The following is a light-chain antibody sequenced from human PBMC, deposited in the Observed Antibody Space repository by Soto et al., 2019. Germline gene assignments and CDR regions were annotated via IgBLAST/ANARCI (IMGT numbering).Light chain of an antibody. CDR1: QSISEW. V-gene: IGKV1-5*03. J-gene: IGKJ4*01. CDR2: KAS. CDR3: QQYESYPLS. Sequence: DIQMTQSPSILSASVGDRVTISCRASQSISEWLAWYQQTPGRAPKLLIYKASFLESGVPSRFSGSGSGTEFTLTISSLRPDDFATYYCQQYESYPLSFGGGTKVDIK.